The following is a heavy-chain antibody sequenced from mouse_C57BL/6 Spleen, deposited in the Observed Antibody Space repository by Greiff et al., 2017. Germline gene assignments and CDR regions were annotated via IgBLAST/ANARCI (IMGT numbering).Heavy chain of an antibody. CDR1: GYTFTSYW. CDR2: IDPSDSYT. Sequence: QVQLQQPGAELVKPGASVKLSCKASGYTFTSYWMQWVKQRPGQGLEWIGEIDPSDSYTNYNQKFKGKATLTVDTSSSTAYMQLSSLTSEDSAVYYGARWPVVDPHWYFDVWGTGTTVTVSS. V-gene: IGHV1-50*01. CDR3: ARWPVVDPHWYFDV. D-gene: IGHD1-1*01. J-gene: IGHJ1*03.